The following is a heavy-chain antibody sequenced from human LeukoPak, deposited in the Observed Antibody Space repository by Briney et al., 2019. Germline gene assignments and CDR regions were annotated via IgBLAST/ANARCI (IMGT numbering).Heavy chain of an antibody. CDR3: ATLAAAGTFWFDP. V-gene: IGHV1-18*01. D-gene: IGHD6-13*01. J-gene: IGHJ5*02. CDR2: ISAYNGNT. Sequence: ASAKVSCKASGYTFTSYGISWVRQAPGQGLEWMGWISAYNGNTNYAQKLQGRVTMTTDTSTSTAYMELRSLRSDGTAVYYCATLAAAGTFWFDPWGQGTLVTVSS. CDR1: GYTFTSYG.